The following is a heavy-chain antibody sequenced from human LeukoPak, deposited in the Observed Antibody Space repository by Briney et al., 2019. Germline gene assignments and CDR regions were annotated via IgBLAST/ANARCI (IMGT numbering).Heavy chain of an antibody. Sequence: PGGSLRLSCAASGFTFTSYAMSWVRQAPGKGLEWVSAISGSGGRTHYADSVKGRFTISRDNSKNTLYLQMNSLRAEDTAVYYCAKDLLYQLPSYYYGMDVWGQGTTVTVSS. CDR3: AKDLLYQLPSYYYGMDV. D-gene: IGHD2-2*01. V-gene: IGHV3-23*01. CDR2: ISGSGGRT. J-gene: IGHJ6*02. CDR1: GFTFTSYA.